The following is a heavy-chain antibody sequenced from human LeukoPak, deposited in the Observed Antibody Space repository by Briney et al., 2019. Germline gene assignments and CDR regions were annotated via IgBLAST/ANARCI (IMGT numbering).Heavy chain of an antibody. J-gene: IGHJ6*02. V-gene: IGHV3-23*01. CDR1: GFTFSSYA. Sequence: GGSLRLSCAASGFTFSSYAMSWVRQAPGKGLEWVSAISGSGGSTYYADSVKGRFTISRDNSKNTLYLQMNILRAEDTAVYYCARSYCSSTSCYAYYYYGMDVRGQGTTVTVSS. D-gene: IGHD2-2*01. CDR2: ISGSGGST. CDR3: ARSYCSSTSCYAYYYYGMDV.